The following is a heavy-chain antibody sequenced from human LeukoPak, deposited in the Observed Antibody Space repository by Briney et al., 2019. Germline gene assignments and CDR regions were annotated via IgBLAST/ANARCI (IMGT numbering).Heavy chain of an antibody. CDR3: ARVVEEWFGELEDYYYMDV. CDR1: GGSIRSSNYN. V-gene: IGHV4-39*07. Sequence: KASETLSLTCTVSGGSIRSSNYNWGWIRQPPGKGLEWIGSTYYSGTTYYNPSLKSRVTISVDTSKNQFSLKLSSVTAADTAVYYCARVVEEWFGELEDYYYMDVWGKGTTVTISS. J-gene: IGHJ6*03. CDR2: TYYSGTT. D-gene: IGHD3-10*01.